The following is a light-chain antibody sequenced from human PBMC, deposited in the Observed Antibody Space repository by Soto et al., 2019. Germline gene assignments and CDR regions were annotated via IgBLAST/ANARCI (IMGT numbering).Light chain of an antibody. CDR3: QQSNKWPYT. Sequence: EIVMTQSPATLSVSPGERATLSCRASQSVSSNLAWYQQKPGQAPGLLFYGASTRATGIPARFSGTGSGTDFTLTISSLQSEDFAVYYCQQSNKWPYTFGQGTKLEIK. CDR2: GAS. J-gene: IGKJ2*01. CDR1: QSVSSN. V-gene: IGKV3-15*01.